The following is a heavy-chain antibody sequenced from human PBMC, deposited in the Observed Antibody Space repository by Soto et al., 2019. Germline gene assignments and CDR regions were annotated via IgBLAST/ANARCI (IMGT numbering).Heavy chain of an antibody. V-gene: IGHV4-34*01. CDR2: INHSGST. Sequence: SETLSLTCAVYGGSFSGYYWSCIRQPPGKGLEWIVEINHSGSTNYNPSLKSRVTISVDTSKNQFSLKLSSVTAADTAVYYCARAPTYYYDSSGYYYDYWGQGTLVTVSS. J-gene: IGHJ4*02. CDR1: GGSFSGYY. CDR3: ARAPTYYYDSSGYYYDY. D-gene: IGHD3-22*01.